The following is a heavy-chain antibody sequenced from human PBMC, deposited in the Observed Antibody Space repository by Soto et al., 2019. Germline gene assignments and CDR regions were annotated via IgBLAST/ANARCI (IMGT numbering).Heavy chain of an antibody. J-gene: IGHJ5*02. D-gene: IGHD1-7*01. Sequence: SETLSLTCTVSGGSISSGDYYWSWIRQPPGNGLEWIGYIYYSGSTYYNPSLKSRVTISVDTSKNQFSLKLSSVTAADTAVYYCARAAEWTPTGTTVWFDPWGQGTLVTVSS. CDR2: IYYSGST. V-gene: IGHV4-30-4*01. CDR1: GGSISSGDYY. CDR3: ARAAEWTPTGTTVWFDP.